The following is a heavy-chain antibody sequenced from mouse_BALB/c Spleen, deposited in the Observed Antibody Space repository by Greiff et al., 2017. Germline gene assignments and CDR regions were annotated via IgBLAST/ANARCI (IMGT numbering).Heavy chain of an antibody. CDR3: AREGLRLVYYAMDY. Sequence: VMLVESGPGLVAPSQSLSITCTVSGFSLTGYGVNWVRQPPGKGLEWLGMIWGDGSTDYNSALKSRLSISKDNSKSQVFLQKNSLQTEDTARYYCAREGLRLVYYAMDYGGQGTSVTVSS. V-gene: IGHV2-6-7*01. J-gene: IGHJ4*01. D-gene: IGHD2-2*01. CDR1: GFSLTGYG. CDR2: IWGDGST.